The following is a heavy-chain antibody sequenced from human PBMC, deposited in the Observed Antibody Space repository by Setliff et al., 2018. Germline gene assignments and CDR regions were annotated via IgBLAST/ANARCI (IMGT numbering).Heavy chain of an antibody. Sequence: PGGSLRLSCAASGFTFSSYAMHWVRQAPGKGLEWVAVISYDGSNKYYADSVKGRFTISRDNSKNTVDLQMSRLRPEDTALYYCARSTETFSGEDFYFFYYMDVWGKGTTVTVSS. CDR1: GFTFSSYA. V-gene: IGHV3-30*04. J-gene: IGHJ6*03. CDR2: ISYDGSNK. CDR3: ARSTETFSGEDFYFFYYMDV. D-gene: IGHD4-4*01.